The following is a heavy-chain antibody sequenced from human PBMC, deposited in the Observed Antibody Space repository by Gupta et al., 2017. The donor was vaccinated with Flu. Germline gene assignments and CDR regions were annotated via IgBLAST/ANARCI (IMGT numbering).Heavy chain of an antibody. CDR3: AHTTVGYCTGTNCRSTSFDY. D-gene: IGHD2-8*02. CDR1: GFSLATSGVG. V-gene: IGHV2-5*01. J-gene: IGHJ4*02. CDR2: IYWNDDK. Sequence: QITLEESGPTLVKPTQTLTLTCTFSGFSLATSGVGVAWIRQPPGKALEWVALIYWNDDKRYSPSLKSSLTITKDNSKNQVVLTMTNVDSVDTATYFCAHTTVGYCTGTNCRSTSFDYWGQGAVVTVSS.